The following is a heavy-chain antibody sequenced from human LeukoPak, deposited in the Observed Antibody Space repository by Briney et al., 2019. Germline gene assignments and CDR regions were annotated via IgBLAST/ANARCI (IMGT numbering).Heavy chain of an antibody. J-gene: IGHJ4*02. CDR1: GYSFTSYW. V-gene: IGHV5-51*01. D-gene: IGHD6-13*01. Sequence: GESLKISCKGSGYSFTSYWIGGVRQMPGKGLGGWGVIYPGDSDTRYSPSFQGQVTISADKSISTAYLQWSSLKASDTAMYYCARHSGGGIAAPSRYWGQGTLVTVSS. CDR2: IYPGDSDT. CDR3: ARHSGGGIAAPSRY.